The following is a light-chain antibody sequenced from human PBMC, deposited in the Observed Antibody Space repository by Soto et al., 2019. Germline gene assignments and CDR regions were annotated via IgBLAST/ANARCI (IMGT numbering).Light chain of an antibody. CDR3: QQYGRSPPRT. Sequence: EIVLTQSPGTLSLSPGERATLSCRASQSVSSRCLAWYQQKAGQAPRLLIYGASSRATGIPDRFSGSGSGTDFTLTISRLEPEDFAVYYCQQYGRSPPRTFGQGTKLEIK. CDR2: GAS. J-gene: IGKJ2*01. V-gene: IGKV3-20*01. CDR1: QSVSSRC.